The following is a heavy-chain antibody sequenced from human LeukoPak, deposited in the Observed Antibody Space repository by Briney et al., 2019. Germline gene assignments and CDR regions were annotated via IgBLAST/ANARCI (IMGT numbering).Heavy chain of an antibody. J-gene: IGHJ6*02. D-gene: IGHD5/OR15-5a*01. CDR2: IYHSGST. CDR1: GASVSSGGYS. Sequence: SETLSLTCAVSGASVSSGGYSWSWLRQPPRKGLEWIGNIYHSGSTYCNPSLKSRVTISVDTSKNQFSLKLSSVTAADTAVYYCARSTPKGYYYYYGMDVWGQGTTVTVSS. CDR3: ARSTPKGYYYYYGMDV. V-gene: IGHV4-30-2*01.